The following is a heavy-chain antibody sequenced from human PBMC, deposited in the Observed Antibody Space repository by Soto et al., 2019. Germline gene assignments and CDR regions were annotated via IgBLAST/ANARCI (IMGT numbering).Heavy chain of an antibody. Sequence: GESRKISCKGSGYSFTSYWIGWVRQMPGKGLEWMGIIYPGDSDTRYSPSFQGQVTISADKSISTAYLQWSSLKASDTAMYYCARHLPPPYSSSWYGAYYYGMDVWGQGTTVTVSS. V-gene: IGHV5-51*01. J-gene: IGHJ6*02. CDR3: ARHLPPPYSSSWYGAYYYGMDV. CDR2: IYPGDSDT. D-gene: IGHD6-13*01. CDR1: GYSFTSYW.